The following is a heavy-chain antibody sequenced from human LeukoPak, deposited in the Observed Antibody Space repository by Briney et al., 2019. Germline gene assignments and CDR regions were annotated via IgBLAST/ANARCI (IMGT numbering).Heavy chain of an antibody. V-gene: IGHV1-18*01. CDR3: ARGGVGGYCPNGVCPIYWVDP. J-gene: IGHJ5*02. Sequence: ASVKVSCKASGYTFTNYGVTWVRQAPGQGLEWMGWISPYNGNTDYTQKFQGRVTMTTDTSTSTAYMALRSLRSDDTAVYYCARGGVGGYCPNGVCPIYWVDPWGQGTLVTVSS. CDR2: ISPYNGNT. CDR1: GYTFTNYG. D-gene: IGHD2-8*01.